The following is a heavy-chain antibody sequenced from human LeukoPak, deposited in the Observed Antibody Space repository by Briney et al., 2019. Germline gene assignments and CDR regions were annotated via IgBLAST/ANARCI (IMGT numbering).Heavy chain of an antibody. J-gene: IGHJ4*02. D-gene: IGHD2-15*01. Sequence: GGSLRLSCAASGFTFSDYYMSRIRQAPGKGLEWVSYISSSGSTIYYADSVKGRFTISRDNAKNSLYLQMNSLRAEDTAVYYCARVGGTKDIVVVVEYYFDYWGQGTLVTVSS. CDR3: ARVGGTKDIVVVVEYYFDY. CDR1: GFTFSDYY. CDR2: ISSSGSTI. V-gene: IGHV3-11*01.